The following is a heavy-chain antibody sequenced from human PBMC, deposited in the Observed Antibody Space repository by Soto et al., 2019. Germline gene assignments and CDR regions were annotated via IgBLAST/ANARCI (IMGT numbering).Heavy chain of an antibody. J-gene: IGHJ4*02. D-gene: IGHD6-13*01. CDR1: GYTFTSYA. CDR3: ARDEFLFAAAGTGFDY. V-gene: IGHV1-3*01. CDR2: INAGNGNT. Sequence: ASVKVSCKASGYTFTSYAMHWVRQAPGQRLEWMGWINAGNGNTKYSQKFQGRVTITRDTSASTAYMELSSLRSEDTAVYYCARDEFLFAAAGTGFDYWGQGTLVTVSS.